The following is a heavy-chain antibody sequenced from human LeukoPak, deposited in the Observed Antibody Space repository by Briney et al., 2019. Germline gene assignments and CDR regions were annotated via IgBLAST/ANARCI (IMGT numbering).Heavy chain of an antibody. CDR1: GVIFSNYW. Sequence: GGSLRLSCAASGVIFSNYWMHWVRQAPGKGLVWVSRINRDGSSTSYADSVKGRFTISRDNSKNTLYLQMNSLRAEDTAVYYCAKGPRVFYDSSGYSLDYYYMDVWGKGTTVTISS. CDR3: AKGPRVFYDSSGYSLDYYYMDV. J-gene: IGHJ6*03. CDR2: INRDGSST. V-gene: IGHV3-74*01. D-gene: IGHD3-22*01.